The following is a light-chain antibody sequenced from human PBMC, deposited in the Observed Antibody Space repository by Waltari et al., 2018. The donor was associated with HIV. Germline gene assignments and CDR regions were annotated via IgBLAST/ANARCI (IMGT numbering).Light chain of an antibody. CDR3: QTWGTGIQV. CDR1: SGHSSYA. J-gene: IGLJ3*02. CDR2: LNSDGSH. V-gene: IGLV4-69*01. Sequence: HLVLPQSPSASASLGASVRPTCTLSSGHSSYAIAWHPQQPETGPRFLMKLNSDGSHNKGDGVPDRFSGSSSGAERYLTITSLQSDDEADYYCQTWGTGIQVFGGGTKLTVL.